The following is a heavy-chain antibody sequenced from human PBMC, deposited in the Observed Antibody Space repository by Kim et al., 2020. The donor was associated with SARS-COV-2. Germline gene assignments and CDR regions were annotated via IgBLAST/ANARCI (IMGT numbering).Heavy chain of an antibody. D-gene: IGHD3-3*02. Sequence: GGSLRLSCAASGFSFSDSAMHWVRHASGKGLEWVGRIRSKANSYATTYAASVKGRFTISRDDSKNAAYLQMNSLKTEDTAVYYCTRVPGPTLAFWDAYDIWRQGTMVTVSS. CDR2: IRSKANSYAT. CDR3: TRVPGPTLAFWDAYDI. J-gene: IGHJ3*02. CDR1: GFSFSDSA. V-gene: IGHV3-73*01.